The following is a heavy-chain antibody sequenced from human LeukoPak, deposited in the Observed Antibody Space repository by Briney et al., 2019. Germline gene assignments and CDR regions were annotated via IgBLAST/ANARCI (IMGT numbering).Heavy chain of an antibody. V-gene: IGHV3-23*01. CDR2: ISGSGGST. D-gene: IGHD1-1*01. Sequence: GGSLRLSCAASGSTFSSYAMSWVRQAPGKGLEWVSAISGSGGSTYYADSVKGRFTISRDNAKNSLYLQMNSLRAGDTAVYYCARSARGTYYYYYGMDVWGQGTTVTVSS. CDR3: ARSARGTYYYYYGMDV. CDR1: GSTFSSYA. J-gene: IGHJ6*02.